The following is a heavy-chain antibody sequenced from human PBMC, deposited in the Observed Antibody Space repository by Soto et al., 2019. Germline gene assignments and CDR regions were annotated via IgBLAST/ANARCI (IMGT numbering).Heavy chain of an antibody. J-gene: IGHJ4*02. CDR2: INPNSGDT. CDR3: ATSYPIAVAGGWDSMGY. V-gene: IGHV1-2*02. D-gene: IGHD6-19*01. CDR1: GYTFTGYS. Sequence: QVQLVQSGAEVKKPGASVKVSCKASGYTFTGYSIHWVRQAPGQGLEWMGWINPNSGDTNYAQKFQGRVTMTRDTSISTAYMELSRLRSDDTAVYYCATSYPIAVAGGWDSMGYWDQGTLVTVSS.